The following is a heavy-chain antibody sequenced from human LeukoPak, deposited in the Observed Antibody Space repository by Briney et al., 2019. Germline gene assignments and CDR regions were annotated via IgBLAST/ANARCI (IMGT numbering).Heavy chain of an antibody. CDR3: ARSSWRATYYYDSSGYPLRGAFDI. Sequence: PSQTLSLTCTVSGGSISSGGYYWSWIRQPPGKGLEWIGYIYHSGSTYYNPSLKSRVTISVDRSKNQFSLKLSSVTAADTAVYYCARSSWRATYYYDSSGYPLRGAFDIWGQGQWSPSLQ. CDR2: IYHSGST. V-gene: IGHV4-30-2*01. D-gene: IGHD3-22*01. CDR1: GGSISSGGYY. J-gene: IGHJ3*02.